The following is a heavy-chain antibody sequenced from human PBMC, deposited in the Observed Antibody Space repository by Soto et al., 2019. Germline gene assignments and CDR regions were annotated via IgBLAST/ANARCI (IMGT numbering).Heavy chain of an antibody. CDR1: GFTFSSYD. Sequence: GGSLRLSCAASGFTFSSYDMHWVRQATGKGLEWVSAIGTAGDTYYPGSVKGRFTISRENAKNSLYLQMNSLRAEDTAVYYCARVRTWDYGMDVWGQGTTVTVSS. V-gene: IGHV3-13*01. CDR2: IGTAGDT. J-gene: IGHJ6*02. D-gene: IGHD1-26*01. CDR3: ARVRTWDYGMDV.